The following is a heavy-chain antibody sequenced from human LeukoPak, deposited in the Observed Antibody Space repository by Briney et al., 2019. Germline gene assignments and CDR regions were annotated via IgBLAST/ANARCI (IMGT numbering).Heavy chain of an antibody. J-gene: IGHJ3*02. CDR1: GYTFTSYG. CDR3: ARDRLLRYFDWLFTPSDAFDI. V-gene: IGHV1-18*01. CDR2: ISAYNGNT. D-gene: IGHD3-9*01. Sequence: ASVKVSCKASGYTFTSYGISWVRQAPGQGLEWLGWISAYNGNTNYAQMLQGRVTMTTDTSTSTAYMELRSLRSDDTAVYYCARDRLLRYFDWLFTPSDAFDIWGQGTMVTVSS.